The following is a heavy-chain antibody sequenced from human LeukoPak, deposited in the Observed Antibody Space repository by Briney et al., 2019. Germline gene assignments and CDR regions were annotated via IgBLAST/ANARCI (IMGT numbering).Heavy chain of an antibody. V-gene: IGHV2-5*01. D-gene: IGHD3-3*01. CDR1: GFSLSTSGVG. CDR2: IYWNDDK. CDR3: AHRLDDFWSGYYYFDY. Sequence: SGPTLVRPTQTLTLTCTFSGFSLSTSGVGVGWIRQPPGKALEWLALIYWNDDKRYSPSLKSRLTINKDTSKNQVVLTMTNMDPVETATYYCAHRLDDFWSGYYYFDYWGQGTLVTVSS. J-gene: IGHJ4*02.